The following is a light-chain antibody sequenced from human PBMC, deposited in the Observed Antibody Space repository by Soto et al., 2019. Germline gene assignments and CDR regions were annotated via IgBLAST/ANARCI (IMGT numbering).Light chain of an antibody. CDR2: DNT. V-gene: IGLV1-40*01. CDR3: QSYDSSLSGVV. CDR1: ISNIGAGYG. J-gene: IGLJ2*01. Sequence: HSVLTQPPSVSGAPGQRVTLSCTGNISNIGAGYGVHWYQQLPGRAPKLLVYDNTKRHSGVPDRFSGSKSGTSASLAITRLQADDEADYYCQSYDSSLSGVVFGGGTKLTVL.